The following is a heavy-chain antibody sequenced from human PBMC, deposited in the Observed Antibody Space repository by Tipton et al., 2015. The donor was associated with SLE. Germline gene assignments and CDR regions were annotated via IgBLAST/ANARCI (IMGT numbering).Heavy chain of an antibody. V-gene: IGHV4-59*01. CDR2: ISYSGST. CDR1: GGSISSYY. CDR3: ARDEVGAGAFDI. D-gene: IGHD1-26*01. Sequence: TLSLTCTVSGGSISSYYWSWIRQPPGKGLEWIGYISYSGSTNYNPSLKSRVTISVDTSKNQFSLKLSSVTAADTAVYYCARDEVGAGAFDIWGQGTMVTVSS. J-gene: IGHJ3*02.